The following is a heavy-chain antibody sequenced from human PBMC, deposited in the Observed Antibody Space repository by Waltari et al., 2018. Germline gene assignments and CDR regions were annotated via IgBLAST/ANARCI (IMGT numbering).Heavy chain of an antibody. CDR1: GGSISSSSYY. CDR3: ARDPCSSTSCYNWFDP. Sequence: QLQLQESGPGLVKPSETLSLTCTVSGGSISSSSYYWGWIRQPPGKGLEWIGSIYYSGSTYYNPSLKSRVTISVDTSKNQFSLKLSSVTAADTAVYYCARDPCSSTSCYNWFDPWGQGTLVTVSS. CDR2: IYYSGST. D-gene: IGHD2-2*01. J-gene: IGHJ5*02. V-gene: IGHV4-39*07.